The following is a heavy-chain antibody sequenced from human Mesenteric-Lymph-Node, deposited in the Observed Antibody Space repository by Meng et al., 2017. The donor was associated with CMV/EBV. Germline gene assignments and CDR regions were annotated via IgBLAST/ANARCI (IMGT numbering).Heavy chain of an antibody. Sequence: QVQLPQWGEGLLKPSETLSVNRAFYGGSFSGYYWNWIRQSPEKGLEWIGEINHSGSTTYNPSFTSRIIISVDTSTNQISLNMSSVTAADTAVYYCARGSSYDILTGYFDYWGQGALVTVSS. V-gene: IGHV4-34*01. CDR2: INHSGST. CDR1: GGSFSGYY. D-gene: IGHD3-9*01. CDR3: ARGSSYDILTGYFDY. J-gene: IGHJ4*02.